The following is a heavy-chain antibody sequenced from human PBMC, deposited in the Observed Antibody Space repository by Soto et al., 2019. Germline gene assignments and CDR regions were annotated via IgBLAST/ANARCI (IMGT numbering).Heavy chain of an antibody. D-gene: IGHD3-16*01. CDR3: ASGGVPYVWFNEF. Sequence: QEQLVQSGPEMKKPGSSVKVSCKDSGGLFSSFAISWVRQAPGQGLEWLGRIIPVFGTTNYAEKFKHRVTITADDSTNTAYMELSGMRSGDTAIYYCASGGVPYVWFNEFWGQGTLVTVSS. CDR2: IIPVFGTT. J-gene: IGHJ4*02. V-gene: IGHV1-69*18. CDR1: GGLFSSFA.